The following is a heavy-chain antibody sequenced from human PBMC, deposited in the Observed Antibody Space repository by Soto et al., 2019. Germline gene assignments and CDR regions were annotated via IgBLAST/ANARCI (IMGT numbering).Heavy chain of an antibody. Sequence: QVQLVQSGAEVKKPGASVKVSCKASGYTFTGYYMHWVRQAPGQGLEWMGWINPNSGGTNYAQKFQGRVTMTRDTSISKAYMELSRLRSDDTAVYYCAREGIAAAGTVVWFDPWGQGTLVTVSS. CDR3: AREGIAAAGTVVWFDP. D-gene: IGHD6-13*01. V-gene: IGHV1-2*02. J-gene: IGHJ5*02. CDR1: GYTFTGYY. CDR2: INPNSGGT.